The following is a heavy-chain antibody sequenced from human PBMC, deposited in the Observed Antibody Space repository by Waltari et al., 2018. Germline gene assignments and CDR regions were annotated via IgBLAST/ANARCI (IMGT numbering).Heavy chain of an antibody. V-gene: IGHV3-23*01. CDR1: GVTSTIYA. CDR2: ITISDAT. J-gene: IGHJ5*01. CDR3: AKPFYNWDDPLDS. Sequence: EVQLLESGGGFVHPGGSLSRSWGGSGVTSTIYAINWVRRAPGTGLQWVAAITISDATYYADSVKGRFTISRDTSKDTVYLQMNSLRADDTAVYYCAKPFYNWDDPLDSWGQGTLVTVSS. D-gene: IGHD1-20*01.